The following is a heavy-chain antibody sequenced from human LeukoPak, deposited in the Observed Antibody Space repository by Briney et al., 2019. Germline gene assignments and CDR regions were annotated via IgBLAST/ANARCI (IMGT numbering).Heavy chain of an antibody. CDR2: INPSGGST. CDR3: ARDSNGFDP. J-gene: IGHJ5*02. CDR1: GYTFTSYY. V-gene: IGHV1-46*01. Sequence: ASVKVSCKASGYTFTSYYMHWVRQAPGQGLEWMGIINPSGGSTSYAQKLQGRVTMTTDTSTSTAYMELRSLRSDDTAVYYCARDSNGFDPWGQGTLVTVSS.